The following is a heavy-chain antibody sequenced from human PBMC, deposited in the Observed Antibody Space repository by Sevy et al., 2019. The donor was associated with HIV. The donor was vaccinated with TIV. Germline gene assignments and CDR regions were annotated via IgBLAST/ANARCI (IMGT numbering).Heavy chain of an antibody. V-gene: IGHV3-9*01. CDR1: GFTFDDYA. CDR2: ISWNSGSI. CDR3: AWLREYDIVAGVYQVDP. J-gene: IGHJ5*02. Sequence: GGSLRLSCAASGFTFDDYAMHWVRQAPGKGLEWVSGISWNSGSIGYADSVKGRFTISRDNAKNSLYLQMNSLRAEDTALYYCAWLREYDIVAGVYQVDPWGQGTLVTVSS. D-gene: IGHD3-9*01.